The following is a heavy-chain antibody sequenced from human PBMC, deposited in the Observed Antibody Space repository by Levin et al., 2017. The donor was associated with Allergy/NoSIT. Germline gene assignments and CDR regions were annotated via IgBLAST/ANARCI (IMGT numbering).Heavy chain of an antibody. Sequence: PGGSLRLSCVASGFTFSDHFIDWVRQAPGKGLEWVGRIRKKANNYSTHYAPSVKGRFTISRDDSKSSLYLQMNDLKTEDTAVYHCTRVLDEYDSGGYSVDASDVWGQGTMVTVSS. CDR3: TRVLDEYDSGGYSVDASDV. J-gene: IGHJ3*01. D-gene: IGHD3-22*01. CDR1: GFTFSDHF. CDR2: IRKKANNYST. V-gene: IGHV3-72*01.